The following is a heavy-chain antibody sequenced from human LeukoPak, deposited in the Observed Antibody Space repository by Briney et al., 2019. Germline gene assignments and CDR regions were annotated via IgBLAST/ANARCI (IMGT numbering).Heavy chain of an antibody. V-gene: IGHV1-46*01. Sequence: ASVKVSCKASGYTFTSYYMHWVRQAPGQGLEWMGIINPSGGSTSYAQKFQGRVTMTRDMSTSTVYMELSSLRSEDTAVYCCARSEWGLWLPDYWGQGTLVTVSS. CDR2: INPSGGST. D-gene: IGHD5-18*01. CDR3: ARSEWGLWLPDY. CDR1: GYTFTSYY. J-gene: IGHJ4*02.